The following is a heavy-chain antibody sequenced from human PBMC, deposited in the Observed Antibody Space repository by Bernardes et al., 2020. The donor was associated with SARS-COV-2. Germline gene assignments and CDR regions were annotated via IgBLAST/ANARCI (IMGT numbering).Heavy chain of an antibody. CDR1: GGSISSSSYY. CDR2: IYYSGST. D-gene: IGHD2-2*01. J-gene: IGHJ4*02. V-gene: IGHV4-39*07. CDR3: ARVDELLSGYFDY. Sequence: SETLSLTCTVSGGSISSSSYYWGWIRQPPGKGLEWIGSIYYSGSTYYNPYLKSRVTISVDTSKNQFSLKLSSVTAADTAVYYCARVDELLSGYFDYWGQGTLVTVSS.